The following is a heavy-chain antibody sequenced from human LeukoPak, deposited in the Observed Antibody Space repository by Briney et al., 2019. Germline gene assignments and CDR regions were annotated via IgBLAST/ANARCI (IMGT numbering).Heavy chain of an antibody. CDR1: GGSISSSSYY. Sequence: SETLSLPCTVSGGSISSSSYYWGWIRQPPGKGLEWIGSIYYTGSAYYNPSLKSRVTMSVDTSKNQFSLRLSSVTAADTAVYSCARHPERYSYFDYWGQGTLVTVSS. D-gene: IGHD5-18*01. CDR2: IYYTGSA. V-gene: IGHV4-39*01. J-gene: IGHJ4*02. CDR3: ARHPERYSYFDY.